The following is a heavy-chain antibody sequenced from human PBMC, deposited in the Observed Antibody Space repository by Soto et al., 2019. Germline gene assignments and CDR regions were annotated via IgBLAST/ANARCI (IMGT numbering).Heavy chain of an antibody. V-gene: IGHV1-69*06. J-gene: IGHJ6*02. CDR2: IILIFGTA. CDR1: GGTFSSYA. D-gene: IGHD6-19*01. CDR3: ARDRSTPVYIAVAGTYYYYYGMDV. Sequence: SVKVSCKASGGTFSSYAISWVRQAPGQGLEWMGGIILIFGTANYAQKFQGRVTITADKSTSTAYMELSSLRSEDTAVYYCARDRSTPVYIAVAGTYYYYYGMDVWGQGTTVTVSS.